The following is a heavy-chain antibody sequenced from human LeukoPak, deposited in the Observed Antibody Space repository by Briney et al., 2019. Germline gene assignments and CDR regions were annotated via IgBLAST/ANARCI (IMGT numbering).Heavy chain of an antibody. Sequence: GASVKVSCKASGYTFTSYGISWVRQAPGQGLEWMGWISAYNGNTNYAQKLQGRVTMTTDTSTSTAYMELSRLRSDDTAVYYCARGSDDFWSGYSPSYWGQGTLVTVSS. CDR2: ISAYNGNT. CDR3: ARGSDDFWSGYSPSY. D-gene: IGHD3-3*01. J-gene: IGHJ4*02. CDR1: GYTFTSYG. V-gene: IGHV1-18*01.